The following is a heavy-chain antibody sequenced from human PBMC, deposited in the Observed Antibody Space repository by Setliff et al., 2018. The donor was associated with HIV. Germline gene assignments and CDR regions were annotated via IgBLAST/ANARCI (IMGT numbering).Heavy chain of an antibody. CDR1: GYTFTSYD. CDR2: MNPNSGNT. J-gene: IGHJ6*03. CDR3: ARDLHTFMINSYHYYMDV. D-gene: IGHD3-16*01. Sequence: ASVKVSCKASGYTFTSYDINWVRQATGQGLEWMGWMNPNSGNTGDAQKFQGRVTMTRNTSISTAYMELSSLRSEDTAVYYCARDLHTFMINSYHYYMDVWGKGTTVTVSS. V-gene: IGHV1-8*02.